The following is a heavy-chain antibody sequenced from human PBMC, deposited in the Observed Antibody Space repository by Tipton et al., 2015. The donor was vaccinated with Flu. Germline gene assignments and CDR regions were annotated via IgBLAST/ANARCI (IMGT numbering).Heavy chain of an antibody. V-gene: IGHV4-59*01. D-gene: IGHD6-13*01. CDR2: IYYSGST. Sequence: TLSLTCTVSGGSISSYYWSWIRQPPGKGLEWIGYIYYSGSTNYNPSLKSRVTISVDTSKNQFSLKLSSVTAADTAVYYCARTWQQLAHDAFDIWGQGTMVTVSS. CDR3: ARTWQQLAHDAFDI. CDR1: GGSISSYY. J-gene: IGHJ3*02.